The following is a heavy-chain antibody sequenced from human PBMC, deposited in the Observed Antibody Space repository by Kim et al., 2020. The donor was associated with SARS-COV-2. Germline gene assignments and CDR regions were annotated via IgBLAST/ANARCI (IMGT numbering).Heavy chain of an antibody. CDR3: ARDHCSTTTCYYYYDMDV. CDR1: GFTFSDYA. V-gene: IGHV3-30*03. CDR2: ISDDGSIK. J-gene: IGHJ6*02. D-gene: IGHD2-2*01. Sequence: GGSLRLSCAASGFTFSDYAMHWVRQAPGKGLEWVAFISDDGSIKYYADSVKGRFTSSRDNSKNTLYLQMNSLRVEDTALYYCARDHCSTTTCYYYYDMDVWGQGPTVTVSS.